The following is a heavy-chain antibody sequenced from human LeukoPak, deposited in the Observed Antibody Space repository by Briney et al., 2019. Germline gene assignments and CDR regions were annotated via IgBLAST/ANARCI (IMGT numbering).Heavy chain of an antibody. V-gene: IGHV1-18*01. D-gene: IGHD2-2*01. CDR1: GYTFTSYG. CDR2: ISAYNGNT. CDR3: ARASSTSCYGSSSCYDY. Sequence: ASVKVSCKASGYTFTSYGISWVRQAPGQGLEWMGWISAYNGNTNYAQKLQGRVTMTTDTSTSTAYMELRSLRSDDTAVYYCARASSTSCYGSSSCYDYWGQGTLVTVSS. J-gene: IGHJ4*02.